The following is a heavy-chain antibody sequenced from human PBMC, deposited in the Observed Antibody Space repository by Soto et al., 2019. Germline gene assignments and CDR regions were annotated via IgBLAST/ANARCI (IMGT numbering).Heavy chain of an antibody. Sequence: EVQLVQSGAEVKKPGESLRISCKGSGYNFTSYWISWVRQMPGKGLEWMGRIDPSDSYTNYSPSFQGHVTISADKSVSTAYLQWSSLNASDTAMYYCERSYSNYVYYWGQGTLVTVSS. CDR3: ERSYSNYVYY. CDR1: GYNFTSYW. V-gene: IGHV5-10-1*03. CDR2: IDPSDSYT. D-gene: IGHD4-4*01. J-gene: IGHJ4*02.